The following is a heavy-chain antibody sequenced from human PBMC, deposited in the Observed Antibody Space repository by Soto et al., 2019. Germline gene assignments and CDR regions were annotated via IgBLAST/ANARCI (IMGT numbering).Heavy chain of an antibody. CDR2: ISWNSGSI. Sequence: EVQLVESRGGLVQPGRALRLSCAAAGFTFDAYAMHWVRQAPGKGLEWVSGISWNSGSIGYADSVKGRFTISRDNAKNSLYLQMNSLRAEDTALYYCAREARIVVVPAAEWGHYYYYMDVCGKGTTVTVSS. D-gene: IGHD2-2*01. CDR1: GFTFDAYA. CDR3: AREARIVVVPAAEWGHYYYYMDV. J-gene: IGHJ6*03. V-gene: IGHV3-9*01.